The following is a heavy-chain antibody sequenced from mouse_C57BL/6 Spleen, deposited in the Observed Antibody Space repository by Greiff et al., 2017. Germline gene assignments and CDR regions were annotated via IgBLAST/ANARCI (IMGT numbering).Heavy chain of an antibody. CDR2: IHPNSGSD. Sequence: QVQLQQPGAELVKPGASVKLSCKASGYTFTSYWMHWVKPRPGQGLEWIGMIHPNSGSDNYNEKVKSKATLTVDKSSSTAYMQRSSLTSEDSAVYYCSSYINYFDYWSQGTSLTFSS. CDR1: GYTFTSYW. V-gene: IGHV1-64*01. J-gene: IGHJ2*03. CDR3: SSYINYFDY. D-gene: IGHD2-5*01.